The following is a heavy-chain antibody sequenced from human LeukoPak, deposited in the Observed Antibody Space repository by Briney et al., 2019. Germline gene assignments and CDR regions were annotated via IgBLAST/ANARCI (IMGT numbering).Heavy chain of an antibody. CDR1: GGSISSYY. J-gene: IGHJ4*02. V-gene: IGHV4-59*08. D-gene: IGHD3-3*01. CDR2: VYFSGST. Sequence: SETLSLTCSLSGGSISSYYWSWIRQPPGTGLAWMGYVYFSGSTHSNHSLESRCAIAVITSKNQFSLRLSSVAAADTAVYYCARHTTYGWATLYYDFLSGYYGVLGYFDYWGQGTLVTVSS. CDR3: ARHTTYGWATLYYDFLSGYYGVLGYFDY.